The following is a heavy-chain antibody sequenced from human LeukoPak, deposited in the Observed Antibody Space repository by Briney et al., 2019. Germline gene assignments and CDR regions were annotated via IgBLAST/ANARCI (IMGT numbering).Heavy chain of an antibody. Sequence: SETLFLTCGASGGSFSDYYWSWIRQPPGKGLEWIGEIIHSGATSSNPSLKSRVTISMDPSKNQFSLKLSSVTAADTAVYYCARGRFSVYYFDYWGQGSLVTVSS. CDR3: ARGRFSVYYFDY. J-gene: IGHJ4*02. CDR2: IIHSGAT. D-gene: IGHD3-3*02. CDR1: GGSFSDYY. V-gene: IGHV4-34*01.